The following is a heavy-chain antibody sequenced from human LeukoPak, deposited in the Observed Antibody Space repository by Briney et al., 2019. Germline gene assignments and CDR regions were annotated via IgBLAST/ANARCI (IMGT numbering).Heavy chain of an antibody. CDR3: TSGTVGTTEVY. V-gene: IGHV3-73*01. Sequence: GGSLRLSCAASGFTFSGSGLHWVRQASGKGLEWVGRIRSKANSYATPYAASVKGRFTISRDDSKNTAYLQMNSLKTEDTAVYYCTSGTVGTTEVYWGQGTLVTVSS. CDR2: IRSKANSYAT. J-gene: IGHJ4*02. CDR1: GFTFSGSG. D-gene: IGHD1-26*01.